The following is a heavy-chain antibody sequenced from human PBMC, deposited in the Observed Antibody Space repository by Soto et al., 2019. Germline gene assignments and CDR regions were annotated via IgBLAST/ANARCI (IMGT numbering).Heavy chain of an antibody. J-gene: IGHJ4*02. Sequence: KTSETLSLTCTVSGGSISSGGYYWSWIRQHPGKGLEWIGYIYYSGSTYYNPSLKSRVTISVDTSKNQFSLKLSSVTAADTAVYYCARYCSSTSCYTVTGTTGLDYWGQGTLVTVSS. CDR2: IYYSGST. D-gene: IGHD2-2*02. CDR3: ARYCSSTSCYTVTGTTGLDY. CDR1: GGSISSGGYY. V-gene: IGHV4-31*03.